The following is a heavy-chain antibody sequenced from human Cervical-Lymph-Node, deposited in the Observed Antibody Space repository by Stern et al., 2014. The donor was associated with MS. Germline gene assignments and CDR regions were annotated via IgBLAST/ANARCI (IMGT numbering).Heavy chain of an antibody. CDR2: INHNSGGT. J-gene: IGHJ4*02. CDR1: GYTFSVYN. V-gene: IGHV1-2*06. Sequence: QVHLVESVAEVKTPGASLKVSCKASGYTFSVYNIHCVRQAPGQGLEWMGRINHNSGGTNYAQKFQGRVTMTRDTSISIVYMELTRLRSDDTAVYYCARGASDYWGQGTLVTVSS. D-gene: IGHD3-16*01. CDR3: ARGASDY.